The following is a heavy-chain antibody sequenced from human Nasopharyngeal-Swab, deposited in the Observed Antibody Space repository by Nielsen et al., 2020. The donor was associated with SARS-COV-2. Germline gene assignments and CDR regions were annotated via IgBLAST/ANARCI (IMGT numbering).Heavy chain of an antibody. CDR3: ARNMGYFHTSIWLDP. Sequence: GESLKISCKTSGYDFAGYWIAWVRQKPGQGLEWIGIIYPDHPGTKYSPSFRGQVTFSVDKSINTAYLQWSNLEASDTAMYYCARNMGYFHTSIWLDPWGQGTLVTVSS. CDR1: GYDFAGYW. D-gene: IGHD2/OR15-2a*01. J-gene: IGHJ5*02. CDR2: IYPDHPGT. V-gene: IGHV5-51*01.